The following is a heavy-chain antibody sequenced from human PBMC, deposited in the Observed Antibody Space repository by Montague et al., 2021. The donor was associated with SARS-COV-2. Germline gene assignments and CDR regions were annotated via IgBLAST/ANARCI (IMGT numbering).Heavy chain of an antibody. V-gene: IGHV4-4*07. CDR1: GGSISSYY. D-gene: IGHD3-22*01. J-gene: IGHJ6*02. Sequence: SETLSLTCTVSGGSISSYYWSWIRQPAGRGLEWIGSIYYTGSTYYNPSLKSRVTISVDTSKNQFSLKLSSVTAADTAVYYCARDTRIAMLVVVTRYGLDVWGQGTTVTVSS. CDR3: ARDTRIAMLVVVTRYGLDV. CDR2: IYYTGST.